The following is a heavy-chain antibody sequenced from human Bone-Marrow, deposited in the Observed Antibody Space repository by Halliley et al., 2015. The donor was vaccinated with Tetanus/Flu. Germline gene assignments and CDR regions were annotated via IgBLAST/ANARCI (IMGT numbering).Heavy chain of an antibody. CDR2: RDYSGTV. CDR3: ARQWILRDAFHT. D-gene: IGHD2-2*03. CDR1: VGSMKNFS. J-gene: IGHJ3*02. V-gene: IGHV4-59*08. Sequence: TLSLTCTLSVGSMKNFSWSWIRQAPGKRPEWIGFRDYSGTVRYNPSLRSRASIFLDTSKDQLLLTVASVTAADTGVYYCARQWILRDAFHTWGQGTTVIVSS.